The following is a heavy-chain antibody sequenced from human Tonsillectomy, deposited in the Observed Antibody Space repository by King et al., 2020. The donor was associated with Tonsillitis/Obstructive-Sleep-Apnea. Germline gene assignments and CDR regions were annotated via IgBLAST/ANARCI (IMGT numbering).Heavy chain of an antibody. CDR2: INPSGGST. J-gene: IGHJ4*02. CDR3: ARGGPGAWELLHELDD. CDR1: GYTFTSYY. V-gene: IGHV1-46*01. Sequence: QLVPSGAEVKKPGASVKVSCKASGYTFTSYYMHWVRQAPGQGLEWMGIINPSGGSTSYAQKFQGRVTMTRDTSTSTVYMELSSLRSEDTAVYYCARGGPGAWELLHELDDWGQGTLVTVSS. D-gene: IGHD1-26*01.